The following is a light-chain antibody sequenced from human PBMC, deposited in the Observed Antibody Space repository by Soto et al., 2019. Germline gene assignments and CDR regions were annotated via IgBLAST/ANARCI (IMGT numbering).Light chain of an antibody. Sequence: QAVVTQSPPASASLGASVKLTCTLSSGDSSYAIAWHQQQPQRGPRYLMKLNSDGSHSKGDGIPDRFSGSSSGAERYLTISSLQSEDEADYYCQTWDTGSVVFGGGTKLTVL. CDR3: QTWDTGSVV. J-gene: IGLJ2*01. CDR1: SGDSSYA. V-gene: IGLV4-69*01. CDR2: LNSDGSH.